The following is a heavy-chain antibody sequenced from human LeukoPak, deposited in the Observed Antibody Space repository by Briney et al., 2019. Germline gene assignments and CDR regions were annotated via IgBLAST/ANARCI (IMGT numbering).Heavy chain of an antibody. CDR3: ARGFHYYDSSGYYFA. CDR2: INPNSGGT. D-gene: IGHD3-22*01. CDR1: GYTFTGYC. Sequence: ASVKVSCKASGYTFTGYCMHWVRQAPGQGLEWMGWINPNSGGTNYAQKFQGRVTMTRDTSISTAYMELSRLRSDDTAVYYCARGFHYYDSSGYYFAWGQGTLVTVSS. V-gene: IGHV1-2*02. J-gene: IGHJ5*02.